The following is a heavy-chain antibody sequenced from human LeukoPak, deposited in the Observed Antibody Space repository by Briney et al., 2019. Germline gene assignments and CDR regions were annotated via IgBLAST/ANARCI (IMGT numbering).Heavy chain of an antibody. CDR1: GGSISSGDYY. V-gene: IGHV4-30-4*08. J-gene: IGHJ6*03. CDR2: IYYSGST. Sequence: SQTLSLTCTVSGGSISSGDYYWSWIRQPPGKGLEWIGYIYYSGSTYYNPSLKSRVTISVDTSKNQFSLKLSSVTAADTAVYYCARVNYDSKTYYYYMDVWGKGTTATVSS. D-gene: IGHD3-22*01. CDR3: ARVNYDSKTYYYYMDV.